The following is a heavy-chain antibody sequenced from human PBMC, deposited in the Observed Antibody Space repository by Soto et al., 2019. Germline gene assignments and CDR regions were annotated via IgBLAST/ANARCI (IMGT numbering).Heavy chain of an antibody. CDR2: IYYSGST. Sequence: PSETLSLTCTVSGGSISSSSYYWGWIRQPPGKGLEWIGSIYYSGSTYYNPSLKSRVTISVDTSKNQFSLKLSSVTAADTAVYYCAKGRYGGSYYVSEYFDYWGQGTLVTVSS. CDR1: GGSISSSSYY. J-gene: IGHJ4*02. V-gene: IGHV4-39*01. CDR3: AKGRYGGSYYVSEYFDY. D-gene: IGHD1-26*01.